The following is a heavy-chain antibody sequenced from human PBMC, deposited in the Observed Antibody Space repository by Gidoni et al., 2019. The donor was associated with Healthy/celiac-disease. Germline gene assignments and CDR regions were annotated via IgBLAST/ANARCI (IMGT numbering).Heavy chain of an antibody. CDR1: GFTFSSYA. V-gene: IGHV3-30*04. CDR2: ISYDGSNK. CDR3: ARDPMEPWIQLWRDAFDI. Sequence: QVQLVESGGGVVQPGRSLRLSCAASGFTFSSYAMHWVRQAPGKGLEWVAVISYDGSNKYYADSVKGRFTISRDNSKNTLYLQMNSLRAEDTAVYYCARDPMEPWIQLWRDAFDIWGQGTMVTVSS. D-gene: IGHD5-18*01. J-gene: IGHJ3*02.